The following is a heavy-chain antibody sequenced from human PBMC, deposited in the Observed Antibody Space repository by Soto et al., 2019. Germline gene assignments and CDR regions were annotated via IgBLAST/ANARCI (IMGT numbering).Heavy chain of an antibody. V-gene: IGHV4-4*07. CDR3: ARGFSYCSSTSCSNWFDP. CDR1: GGSISSYY. CDR2: IYTSGST. J-gene: IGHJ5*02. D-gene: IGHD2-2*01. Sequence: SETLSLTCTVSGGSISSYYWGWIRQPAGKXLEWIGRIYTSGSTNYNPSLKSRVTMSVDTSKNQFSLKLSSVTAADTAVYYCARGFSYCSSTSCSNWFDPWGQGTLVTVSS.